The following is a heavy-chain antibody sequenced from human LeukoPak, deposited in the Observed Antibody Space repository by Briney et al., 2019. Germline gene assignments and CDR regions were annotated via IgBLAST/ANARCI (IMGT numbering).Heavy chain of an antibody. J-gene: IGHJ4*02. D-gene: IGHD7-27*01. CDR1: GGSISSYY. CDR3: ARVPSNWGSNYFDY. CDR2: IYYSGST. Sequence: SETLSLTCTVSGGSISSYYWSWIQQPPGKGLEWIGYIYYSGSTNYNPSLKSRVTISVDTSKNQFSLKLSSVTAADTAVYYCARVPSNWGSNYFDYWGQGTLVTVSS. V-gene: IGHV4-59*01.